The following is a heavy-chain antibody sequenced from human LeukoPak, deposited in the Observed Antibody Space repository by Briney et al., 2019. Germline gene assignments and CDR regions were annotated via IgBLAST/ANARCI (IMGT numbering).Heavy chain of an antibody. J-gene: IGHJ6*02. CDR1: GFTFSSYS. CDR3: ARDPLGTAMVTDYYYYGMDV. D-gene: IGHD5-18*01. Sequence: PGGSLRLSCAASGFTFSSYSMNWVRQAPGKGLEWVSSISSSSSYIYYADSVKGRFTISRDNAKNSLYLQMNSLRAEDTAVYYCARDPLGTAMVTDYYYYGMDVWGQGTTVTVSS. CDR2: ISSSSSYI. V-gene: IGHV3-21*01.